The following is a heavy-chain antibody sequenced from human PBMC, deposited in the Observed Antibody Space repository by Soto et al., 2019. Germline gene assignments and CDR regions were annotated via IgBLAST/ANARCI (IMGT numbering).Heavy chain of an antibody. J-gene: IGHJ4*02. V-gene: IGHV3-30-3*01. CDR2: ISYDGSNK. CDR3: ARDRGGSRRDTTLYRGGSFDY. Sequence: GGSLRLSCAASGFTFSSYAMHWVRQAPGKGLEWVAVISYDGSNKYYADSVKGRFTISRDNSKNTLYLQMNSLRAEDTAVYYCARDRGGSRRDTTLYRGGSFDYWGQGTLVTVSS. CDR1: GFTFSSYA. D-gene: IGHD3-10*01.